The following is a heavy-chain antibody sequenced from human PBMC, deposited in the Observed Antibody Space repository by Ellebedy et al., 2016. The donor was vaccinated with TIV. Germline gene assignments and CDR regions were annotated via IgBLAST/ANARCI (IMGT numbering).Heavy chain of an antibody. CDR1: GFTLSSNW. D-gene: IGHD5-12*01. J-gene: IGHJ4*02. CDR3: VRYNSGWY. V-gene: IGHV3-74*01. CDR2: TNTDGSST. Sequence: PGGSLRLSCVDSGFTLSSNWMHWVRQAPGKGLVWVSRTNTDGSSTSYADSVKDRFTISRDNAKNTLYLQMNSLRAEDTAVYYCVRYNSGWYWGQGALVSVSS.